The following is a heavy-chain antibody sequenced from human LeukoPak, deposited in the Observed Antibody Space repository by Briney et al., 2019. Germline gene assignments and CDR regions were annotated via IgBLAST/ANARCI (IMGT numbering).Heavy chain of an antibody. Sequence: GGSLRLSCAASGFTFSSYAMSWVRQAPGKGLEWVSAISGSGGSTYYADSVKGRFTISRDNSKNTLYLQMNSLRAEDTAVYYCAKVPTRGYYYGMDVWGQGTTVTVSS. CDR2: ISGSGGST. CDR1: GFTFSSYA. CDR3: AKVPTRGYYYGMDV. J-gene: IGHJ6*02. V-gene: IGHV3-23*01.